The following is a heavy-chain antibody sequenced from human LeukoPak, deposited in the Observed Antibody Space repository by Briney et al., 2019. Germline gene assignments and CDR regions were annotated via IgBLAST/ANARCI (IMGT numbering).Heavy chain of an antibody. V-gene: IGHV4-59*08. CDR2: IDYSGST. D-gene: IGHD5-18*01. Sequence: PSETLSLTCTVSGGSIRNYCWSWIRQPPGKGLEWIGCIDYSGSTNYNPSLKSRVTFSVDTSKNQFSLKLSSVTAADTAVYYCVSPRGFSYGYFDYWGQGTLVTVSS. CDR3: VSPRGFSYGYFDY. J-gene: IGHJ4*02. CDR1: GGSIRNYC.